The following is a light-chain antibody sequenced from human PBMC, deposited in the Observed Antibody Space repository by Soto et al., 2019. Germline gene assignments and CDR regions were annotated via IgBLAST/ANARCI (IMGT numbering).Light chain of an antibody. V-gene: IGLV2-8*01. J-gene: IGLJ2*01. Sequence: QSVLTQPPSASGSPGQSVTISCTGTSSDVGGYNYVSWYQHHPGKAPKLIIYEVSKWPSGVPDRFSGSKSGNTASLTVSGLQPEDEADYYCSSYAGSNDVVFGGGTKLTVL. CDR1: SSDVGGYNY. CDR3: SSYAGSNDVV. CDR2: EVS.